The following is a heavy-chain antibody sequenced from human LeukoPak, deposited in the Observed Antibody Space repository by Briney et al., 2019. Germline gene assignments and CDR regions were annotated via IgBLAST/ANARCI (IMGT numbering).Heavy chain of an antibody. Sequence: SQTLCLTCTVSGGSISSGGYYWSWIRQHPGQGLEWIGYIYYSGSTYYNPSLKSRVTISVDTSKNQFSLKLSSVTAADTAVYYCARVDSSGYYFHWGQGTLVTVSS. J-gene: IGHJ4*02. D-gene: IGHD3-22*01. V-gene: IGHV4-31*03. CDR2: IYYSGST. CDR1: GGSISSGGYY. CDR3: ARVDSSGYYFH.